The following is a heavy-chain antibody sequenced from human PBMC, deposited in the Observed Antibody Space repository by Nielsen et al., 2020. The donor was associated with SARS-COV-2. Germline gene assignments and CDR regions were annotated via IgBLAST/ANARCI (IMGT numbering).Heavy chain of an antibody. D-gene: IGHD3-10*01. CDR2: IIPILGIA. V-gene: IGHV1-69*04. CDR1: GGTFSSYA. Sequence: SVKVSCKASGGTFSSYAISWVRQAPGQGLEWMGRIIPILGIANYAQKFQGRVTITADKSTSTAYRELSSLRSEDTAVYYCARDPRISFGELRFDPWGQGTLVTVSS. J-gene: IGHJ5*02. CDR3: ARDPRISFGELRFDP.